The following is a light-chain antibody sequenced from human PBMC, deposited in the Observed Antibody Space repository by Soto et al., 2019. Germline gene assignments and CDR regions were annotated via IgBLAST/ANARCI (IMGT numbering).Light chain of an antibody. J-gene: IGKJ1*01. V-gene: IGKV3-20*01. CDR3: QQYGSSPWT. Sequence: IVLTQSPGAVSLSPGERATLSCRASQSVSSSYLAWYQQKPGQAPRLLIYGASSRATGIPDRFSGSGSGTDFTLTISRLEPEDFAVYYCQQYGSSPWTFGQGTKVAIK. CDR1: QSVSSSY. CDR2: GAS.